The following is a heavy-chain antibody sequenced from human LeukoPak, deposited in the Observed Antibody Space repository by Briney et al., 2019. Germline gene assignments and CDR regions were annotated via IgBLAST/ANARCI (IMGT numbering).Heavy chain of an antibody. J-gene: IGHJ4*02. CDR2: IWYDGGNK. CDR1: GFTFSSYG. Sequence: GGSLRLSCAASGFTFSSYGMHWVRQAPGKGLEWVAVIWYDGGNKYYADSVKGRFTIARDNSKNTLYLQMNSLRAEDTAVYYCARTPTTRVYYFDYWGQGTLVTVSS. D-gene: IGHD2-2*01. CDR3: ARTPTTRVYYFDY. V-gene: IGHV3-33*01.